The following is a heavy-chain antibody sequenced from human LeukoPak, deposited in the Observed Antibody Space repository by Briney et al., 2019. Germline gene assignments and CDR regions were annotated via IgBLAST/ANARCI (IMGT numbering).Heavy chain of an antibody. D-gene: IGHD5-24*01. J-gene: IGHJ4*02. CDR3: ARDYKYAFDN. Sequence: GGSLRLSCAASGFTFSDYYMSWIRQAPGKGLEWVSYIGIDSGNTNYADSVKGRFTISGDKAKNSLYLQMNSLRVEDTAVYYCARDYKYAFDNWGQGTLVTVSS. V-gene: IGHV3-11*06. CDR2: IGIDSGNT. CDR1: GFTFSDYY.